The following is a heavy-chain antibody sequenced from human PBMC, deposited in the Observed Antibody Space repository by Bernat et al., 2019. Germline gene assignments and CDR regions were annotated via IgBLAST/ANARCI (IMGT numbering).Heavy chain of an antibody. Sequence: QVQLVQSGAEVKKPGASVKVSCKASGYTFTSYGISWVRQAPGQGLEWMGWISAYNGNTNYAQKLQGRVTMPTDTSTSTAYVELRSLRSDDTAVYYCARDGTITMVQGVSFDDKTYNWFDPWGQGTLVTVSS. CDR2: ISAYNGNT. J-gene: IGHJ5*02. D-gene: IGHD3-10*01. CDR1: GYTFTSYG. V-gene: IGHV1-18*01. CDR3: ARDGTITMVQGVSFDDKTYNWFDP.